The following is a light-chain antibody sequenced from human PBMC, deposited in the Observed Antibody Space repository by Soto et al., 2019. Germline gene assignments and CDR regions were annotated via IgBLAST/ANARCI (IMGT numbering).Light chain of an antibody. Sequence: DMQMTQSPSSLSASVGDRVTITCRASQSTTTYLNWYQHKPGTAPKLLIYAASSLQSGVPSRFSGSVSGTDFTLTISSLQPEDFATYYCQQTHSTPPWTFGQGTKVGIK. J-gene: IGKJ1*01. CDR1: QSTTTY. V-gene: IGKV1-39*01. CDR3: QQTHSTPPWT. CDR2: AAS.